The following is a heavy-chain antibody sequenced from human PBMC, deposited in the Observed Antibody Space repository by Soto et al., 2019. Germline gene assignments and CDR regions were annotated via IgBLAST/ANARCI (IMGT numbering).Heavy chain of an antibody. CDR1: GFTFSDYA. Sequence: GSLRLSCLASGFTFSDYAMTWVRHVPGRGLEWVASLDGAGGSTYYADSVRGRFTISRDNSQNTLFLQMRRLTVDDTAIYYCTAPRDEYGSGVSWFTYGMDIWGQGTTVTVSS. V-gene: IGHV3-23*01. CDR3: TAPRDEYGSGVSWFTYGMDI. CDR2: LDGAGGST. D-gene: IGHD3-10*01. J-gene: IGHJ6*02.